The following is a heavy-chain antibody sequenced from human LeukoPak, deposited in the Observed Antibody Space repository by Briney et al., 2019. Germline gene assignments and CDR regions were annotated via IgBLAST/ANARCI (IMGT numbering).Heavy chain of an antibody. D-gene: IGHD1-26*01. V-gene: IGHV4-34*01. J-gene: IGHJ4*02. CDR3: ARRPRNSGTYDGPSGLDY. CDR1: GESFSGYY. Sequence: PSETLSLTCAVYGESFSGYYWSWIRQTRRKGLEWIGEINHTGGTNYNPSLKSRVTISGETSKNQFSLKLSSVTATDTAMYYCARRPRNSGTYDGPSGLDYWGQGTPVTVSS. CDR2: INHTGGT.